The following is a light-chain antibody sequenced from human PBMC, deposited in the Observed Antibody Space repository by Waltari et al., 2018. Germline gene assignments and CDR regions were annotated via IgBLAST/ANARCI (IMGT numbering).Light chain of an antibody. Sequence: DIQMTQSPSSLSASVGDRITITCRASQTINNHLNWYQQKAGKAPKLLIYAASSLQIGVPSRFSGSASGTESTLTISSLQPEDFATYCCQQSYSPPYSFGQGTKLEIK. CDR3: QQSYSPPYS. V-gene: IGKV1-39*01. J-gene: IGKJ2*03. CDR2: AAS. CDR1: QTINNH.